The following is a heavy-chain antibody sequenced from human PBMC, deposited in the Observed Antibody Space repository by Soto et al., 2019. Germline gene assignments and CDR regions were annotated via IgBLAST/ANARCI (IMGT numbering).Heavy chain of an antibody. J-gene: IGHJ6*02. CDR3: ASVDCSSTSCNPRLGGVYYYYGMDV. D-gene: IGHD2-2*01. CDR1: GGPFSSYA. V-gene: IGHV1-69*06. CDR2: IIPIFGTA. Sequence: SVKVYFKASGGPFSSYAISWVRRAPGQGLEWTGGIIPIFGTANYAQKFQGRVTITADKSTSTAYMELSSLRSEDTAVYYCASVDCSSTSCNPRLGGVYYYYGMDVWGQGTTVTVSS.